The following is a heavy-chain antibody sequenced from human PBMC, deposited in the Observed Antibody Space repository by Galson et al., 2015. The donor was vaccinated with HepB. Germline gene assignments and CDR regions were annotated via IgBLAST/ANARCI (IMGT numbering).Heavy chain of an antibody. CDR3: ARDLGSGRYPWDYHYGLDV. V-gene: IGHV1-46*04. CDR1: GYNFATYY. CDR2: INPSDGRT. J-gene: IGHJ6*02. D-gene: IGHD1-26*01. Sequence: SVKVSCKASGYNFATYYIHWVRQAPGHGLEWMGVINPSDGRTTYAQKLQGRVTMTRDTSSSTVYMDLSSLRSDDTAVYFCARDLGSGRYPWDYHYGLDVWGQGTTVTVSS.